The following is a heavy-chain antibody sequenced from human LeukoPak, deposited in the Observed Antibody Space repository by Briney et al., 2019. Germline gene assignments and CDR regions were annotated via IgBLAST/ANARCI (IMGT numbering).Heavy chain of an antibody. Sequence: GASVKVSCKASGYTFTGNYVHWVRQAPGQGLEWMGWINPNSGGTNYAQKFQGRVTMTRDTSISTAYMELSGLRSDDTAVYYCARDRCSGASCYPFDYWGQGTLVTVSS. CDR1: GYTFTGNY. V-gene: IGHV1-2*02. J-gene: IGHJ4*02. CDR2: INPNSGGT. D-gene: IGHD2-15*01. CDR3: ARDRCSGASCYPFDY.